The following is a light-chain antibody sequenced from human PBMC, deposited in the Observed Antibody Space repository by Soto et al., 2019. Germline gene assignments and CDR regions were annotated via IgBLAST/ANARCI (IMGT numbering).Light chain of an antibody. J-gene: IGLJ2*01. CDR3: QSYDSILNGHVV. Sequence: QSVLTQPPSVSGAPGQRVTIACTGSSSNIGAGFDVHWYQQLPGAAPKLLIYGNFNRPSGVPDRIAASKSGTSASLAITGLQAEDEADYYCQSYDSILNGHVVFGGGTKLTVL. CDR2: GNF. V-gene: IGLV1-40*01. CDR1: SSNIGAGFD.